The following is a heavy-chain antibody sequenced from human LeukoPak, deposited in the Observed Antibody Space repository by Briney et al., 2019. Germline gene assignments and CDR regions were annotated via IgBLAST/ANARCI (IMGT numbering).Heavy chain of an antibody. J-gene: IGHJ4*02. V-gene: IGHV1-18*01. CDR3: ARDEKRGGGSPNGCGY. Sequence: ASVKVSCKASGYTFSSYGISWVRQAPGQGLEWMGWISGYTGNTNYAQKLQGRVTMTTDTSTSTAYMELRSLRSDDTAVYYCARDEKRGGGSPNGCGYWGQGTLVTVSS. CDR1: GYTFSSYG. D-gene: IGHD2-15*01. CDR2: ISGYTGNT.